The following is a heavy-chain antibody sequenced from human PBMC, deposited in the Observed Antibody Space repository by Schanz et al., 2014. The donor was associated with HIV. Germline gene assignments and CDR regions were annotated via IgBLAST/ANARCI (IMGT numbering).Heavy chain of an antibody. V-gene: IGHV3-23*01. D-gene: IGHD3-22*01. Sequence: EVQLLESGGGLEQPGGSLRLSCAASGFNFNNYAMTWVRQAPGKGLEWVSSISESGGRTYYAASVNGRFTISRDNSKNTLYLQMTTLRIDDTAVYYCAKPEYDSRGNSQSHFDYWGQGTLVTVSS. CDR2: ISESGGRT. CDR3: AKPEYDSRGNSQSHFDY. CDR1: GFNFNNYA. J-gene: IGHJ4*02.